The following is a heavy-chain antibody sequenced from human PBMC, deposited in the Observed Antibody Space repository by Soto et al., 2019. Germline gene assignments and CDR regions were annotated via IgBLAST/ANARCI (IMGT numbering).Heavy chain of an antibody. CDR1: GLTFRSYW. V-gene: IGHV3-7*03. D-gene: IGHD3-3*01. CDR3: ARAEDYDFWRGPPKHFDN. CDR2: IKPDGSEK. J-gene: IGHJ4*02. Sequence: ESLKISYATSGLTFRSYWMTWVRQAPGKGPEWVANIKPDGSEKQYVDSVKGRFTVSRDNAKKSLDLQMNSLRVEDTAVYYCARAEDYDFWRGPPKHFDNWGQGNQVTVSS.